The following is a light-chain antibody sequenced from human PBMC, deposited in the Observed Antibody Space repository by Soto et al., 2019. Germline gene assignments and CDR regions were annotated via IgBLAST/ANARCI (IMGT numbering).Light chain of an antibody. CDR3: QHRSIWPVS. CDR2: GAS. J-gene: IGKJ5*01. V-gene: IGKV3D-20*02. Sequence: EIVLTQSPGTLSSSPGERATLSFRASQIVTSNYLAWYQQKPGQAPRLLIFGASIRAAGLPDRFSGSGSGTDFTLTINSLEPEDFAVYYCQHRSIWPVSFGQGTRLEIK. CDR1: QIVTSNY.